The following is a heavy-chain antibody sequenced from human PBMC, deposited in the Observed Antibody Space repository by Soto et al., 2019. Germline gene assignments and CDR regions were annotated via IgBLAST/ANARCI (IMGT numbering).Heavy chain of an antibody. D-gene: IGHD1-26*01. V-gene: IGHV3-21*01. J-gene: IGHJ4*02. Sequence: EVQLVESGGGLVKPGGSLRLSCAASGFTFSSYSMNWVRQAPGKGLEWVSSISSSSSYIYYADSVKGRFTISRDTAKNSLYLQMNSLRAEDTAVYYCARVLTVGATTADYWGQGTLVTVSS. CDR2: ISSSSSYI. CDR1: GFTFSSYS. CDR3: ARVLTVGATTADY.